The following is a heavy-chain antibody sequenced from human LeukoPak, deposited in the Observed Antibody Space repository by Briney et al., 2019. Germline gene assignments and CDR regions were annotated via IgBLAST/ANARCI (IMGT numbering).Heavy chain of an antibody. Sequence: GASVKVSCKVSGYTLTELSMHWVRQAPGKGLEWMGGFDPEDGETIYAQKFQGRVTMTEDTSTDTAYMELSNLRSEDTAVYYCATVQTEAGAFDIWGQGTMVTVSS. CDR1: GYTLTELS. V-gene: IGHV1-24*01. D-gene: IGHD2-21*02. CDR3: ATVQTEAGAFDI. CDR2: FDPEDGET. J-gene: IGHJ3*02.